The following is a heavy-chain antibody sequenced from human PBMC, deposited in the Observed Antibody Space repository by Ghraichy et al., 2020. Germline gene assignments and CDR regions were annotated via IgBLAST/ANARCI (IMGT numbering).Heavy chain of an antibody. CDR3: VKDPNVSKGDRFDIVVVPAELVGSDY. J-gene: IGHJ4*02. V-gene: IGHV3-64D*06. D-gene: IGHD2-2*01. Sequence: GGSLRLSCSASGFTFSSYAMHWVRQAPGKGLEYVSAISSNGGSTYYADSVKGRFTISRDNSKNTLYLQMSSLKAEDTAVYYFVKDPNVSKGDRFDIVVVPAELVGSDYWGQGTLVTVSS. CDR1: GFTFSSYA. CDR2: ISSNGGST.